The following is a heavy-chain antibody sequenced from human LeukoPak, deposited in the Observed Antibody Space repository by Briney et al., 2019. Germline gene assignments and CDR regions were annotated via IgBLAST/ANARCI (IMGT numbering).Heavy chain of an antibody. V-gene: IGHV3-21*04. CDR2: ISSSSSYI. J-gene: IGHJ6*03. CDR3: ARVQLVDYYYYSYMDV. Sequence: GGSLRLSCAVSGFTFSNHEMNWVRQAPGKGLEWVSSISSSSSYIYYADSMKGRFTISRDNAKNSLYLQMNSLRAEDTALYYCARVQLVDYYYYSYMDVWGKGTTVTVSS. CDR1: GFTFSNHE. D-gene: IGHD6-6*01.